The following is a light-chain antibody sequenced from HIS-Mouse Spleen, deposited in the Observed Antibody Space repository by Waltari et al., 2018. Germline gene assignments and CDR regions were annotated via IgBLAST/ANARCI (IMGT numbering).Light chain of an antibody. J-gene: IGLJ1*01. Sequence: QSALTQPRSVSGSPGQSVTISCTGTSSDVGGYNYDHWYQQHPGKAPKLMIYDVSKRPSGVPDRFSGSKSGNTASLTISGLQAEDEADYYCCSYAGSYTYVFGTGTKVTVL. CDR2: DVS. V-gene: IGLV2-11*01. CDR1: SSDVGGYNY. CDR3: CSYAGSYTYV.